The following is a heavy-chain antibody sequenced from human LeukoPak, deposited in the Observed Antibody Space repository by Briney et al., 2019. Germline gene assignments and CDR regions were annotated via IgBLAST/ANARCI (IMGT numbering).Heavy chain of an antibody. J-gene: IGHJ4*02. CDR3: ARGPDPKRMQWPDY. CDR1: GGTFSSYA. D-gene: IGHD6-19*01. Sequence: GASVKVSCKASGGTFSSYAISWVRQAPGQGLEWMGGIMPIFGTANYAQKFQGRVTITADESTSTAYMELSSLRSEDTAVYYCARGPDPKRMQWPDYWGQGTLVTVSS. CDR2: IMPIFGTA. V-gene: IGHV1-69*13.